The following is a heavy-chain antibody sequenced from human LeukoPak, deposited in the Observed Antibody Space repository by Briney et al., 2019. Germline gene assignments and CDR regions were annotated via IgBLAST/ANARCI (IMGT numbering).Heavy chain of an antibody. J-gene: IGHJ4*02. V-gene: IGHV3-21*01. D-gene: IGHD3-10*01. CDR2: ISTRDFI. CDR1: GFTLSTSS. Sequence: GGSLRLSCAASGFTLSTSSMNWVRQAPGKGLEWVSAISTRDFINYADSVKSRFTVSRDHAKDSLYLQMNSLRAEDTAVYYCARILGDNGYGSGFFDYWGQGALVTVSS. CDR3: ARILGDNGYGSGFFDY.